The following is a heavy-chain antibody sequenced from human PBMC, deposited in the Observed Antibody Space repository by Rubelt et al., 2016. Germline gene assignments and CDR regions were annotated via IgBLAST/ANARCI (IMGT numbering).Heavy chain of an antibody. CDR1: GGSISSSSYY. Sequence: QQQLQESGPGLVKPLETLSLTCTVSGGSISSSSYYWGWIRQPPGKGLEWIGSIYYSGSTYYNPSLKSRVTISVDTSKNQFFLKLSAVTSADTALYYGARVPSSICAFDIWGQGTMVTVSS. V-gene: IGHV4-39*07. CDR3: ARVPSSICAFDI. CDR2: IYYSGST. D-gene: IGHD5/OR15-5a*01. J-gene: IGHJ3*02.